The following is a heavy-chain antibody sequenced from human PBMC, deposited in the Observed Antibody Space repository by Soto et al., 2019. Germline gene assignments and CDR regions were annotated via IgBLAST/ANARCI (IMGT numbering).Heavy chain of an antibody. CDR1: GGSISSGGYY. CDR3: ASSSQSPVTTLAY. Sequence: SETLSLTCTVSGGSISSGGYYWSWIRQHPGKGLEWIGYIYYSGSTYYNPSLKSRVTISVDTSKNQFSLKLSSVTAADTAVYYCASSSQSPVTTLAYWGQGTLVTVSS. CDR2: IYYSGST. J-gene: IGHJ4*02. D-gene: IGHD4-17*01. V-gene: IGHV4-31*03.